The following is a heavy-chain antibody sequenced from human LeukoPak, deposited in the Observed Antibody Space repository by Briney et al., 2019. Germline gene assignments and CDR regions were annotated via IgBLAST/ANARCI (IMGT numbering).Heavy chain of an antibody. Sequence: PSETLSLTCTVSGGSISSSSYYWGWIRQPPWKGLEWIGSIYYSGSTYYNPSLKSRVTISVDTTKNQFSLKLSSVTAADTAVYYCARQITIFGVVPRFDPWGQGTLVTVSS. CDR2: IYYSGST. J-gene: IGHJ5*02. D-gene: IGHD3-3*01. CDR1: GGSISSSSYY. CDR3: ARQITIFGVVPRFDP. V-gene: IGHV4-39*01.